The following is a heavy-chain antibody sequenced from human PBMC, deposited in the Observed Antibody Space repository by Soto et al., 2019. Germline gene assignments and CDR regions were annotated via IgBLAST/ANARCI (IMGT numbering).Heavy chain of an antibody. CDR3: ARGVVYGDQGWDY. CDR1: GGSISSGGYY. Sequence: SETLSLTCTVSGGSISSGGYYWSWIRQPPGKGLEWIGYIYYSGSTYYNPSLKSRVTISVDTSKNQFSLKLSSVTAADTAVYYCARGVVYGDQGWDYWGQGTLVTVSS. V-gene: IGHV4-30-4*01. J-gene: IGHJ4*02. CDR2: IYYSGST. D-gene: IGHD4-17*01.